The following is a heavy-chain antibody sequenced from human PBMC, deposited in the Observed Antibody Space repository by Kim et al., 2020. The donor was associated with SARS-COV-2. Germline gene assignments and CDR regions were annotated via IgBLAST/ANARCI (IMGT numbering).Heavy chain of an antibody. CDR3: SRDFVVATCMYV. CDR1: GYGFSNYA. Sequence: ASVKVSCKASGYGFSNYAINWVRQVPGQGLEWMGWINTDTGNPTYAQAFRGRFVFSLDTSVTTAFLQISSLKHADTALYYCSRDFVVATCMYVWGQGTTVTVSS. CDR2: INTDTGNP. J-gene: IGHJ6*02. D-gene: IGHD2-15*01. V-gene: IGHV7-4-1*02.